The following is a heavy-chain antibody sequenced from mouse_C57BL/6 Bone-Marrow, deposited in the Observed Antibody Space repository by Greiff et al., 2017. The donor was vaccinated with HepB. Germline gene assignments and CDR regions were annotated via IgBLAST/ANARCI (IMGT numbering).Heavy chain of an antibody. J-gene: IGHJ1*03. D-gene: IGHD1-1*01. CDR2: INPYNGDT. V-gene: IGHV1-20*01. Sequence: VQLQQSGPELVKPGDSVKISCKASGYSFTGYFMNWVMQSHGKSLEWIGRINPYNGDTFYNQKFKGKATLTVDKSSSTAHMGLRSLTSEDSAVYYCARRDVGYYGSRGDFDVWGTGTTVTVSS. CDR3: ARRDVGYYGSRGDFDV. CDR1: GYSFTGYF.